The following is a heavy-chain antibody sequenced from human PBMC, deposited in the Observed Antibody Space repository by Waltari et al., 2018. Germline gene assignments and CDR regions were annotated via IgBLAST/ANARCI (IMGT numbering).Heavy chain of an antibody. D-gene: IGHD5-12*01. Sequence: EMQLVESGGGLVKPGGSLRLSCAASGFTFSSYTMNWVRQAPGKGLEWVASISGSIDDIYYADSLKGRFTISRDNAKNSLFLQMNSLRAEDTAVYYCARDRGGYSQFDYWGQGTLVTVSS. V-gene: IGHV3-21*02. J-gene: IGHJ4*02. CDR2: ISGSIDDI. CDR1: GFTFSSYT. CDR3: ARDRGGYSQFDY.